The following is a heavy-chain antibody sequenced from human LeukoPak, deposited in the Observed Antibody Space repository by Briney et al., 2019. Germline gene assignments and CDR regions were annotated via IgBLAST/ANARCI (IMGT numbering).Heavy chain of an antibody. V-gene: IGHV3-30-3*01. D-gene: IGHD3-16*01. CDR2: ISFDGSNK. CDR1: GFTFSSYT. J-gene: IGHJ5*02. Sequence: GGSLRLSCAASGFTFSSYTIHWVRQPPGKGLEWVAVISFDGSNKYHADSVKGRFTISRDNSKNTLYLQMNSLRAEDTAVYYCAREELGSSLGFDPWGQGTLVTVSS. CDR3: AREELGSSLGFDP.